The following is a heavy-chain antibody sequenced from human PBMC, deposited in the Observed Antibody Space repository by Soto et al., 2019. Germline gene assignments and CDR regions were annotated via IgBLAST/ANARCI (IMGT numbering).Heavy chain of an antibody. V-gene: IGHV1-69*13. Sequence: SSVKVSCKASGGTFANFIMNWVRQTPGQGLEWMGGIVPMFGTATYAEKFKGRVTISATESTSTAYMELTSLRSEDTAVYYCARNGTYSSSLSQYSGMDGWG. D-gene: IGHD6-6*01. CDR3: ARNGTYSSSLSQYSGMDG. J-gene: IGHJ6*02. CDR1: GGTFANFI. CDR2: IVPMFGTA.